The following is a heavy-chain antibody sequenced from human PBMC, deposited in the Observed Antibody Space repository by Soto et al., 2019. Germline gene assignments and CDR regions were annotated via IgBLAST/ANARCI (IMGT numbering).Heavy chain of an antibody. V-gene: IGHV3-74*01. J-gene: IGHJ4*02. CDR1: GFTFSNYW. Sequence: GGSLRLSCAASGFTFSNYWMHWVRQAPGKGLVWVSGINNDGSDTRYADSVKGRVTISVDTSKNQFSLKVTSVTAADTAVYYCAGGSQDSYYYWAQGTLVTVSS. D-gene: IGHD5-18*01. CDR2: INNDGSDT. CDR3: AGGSQDSYYY.